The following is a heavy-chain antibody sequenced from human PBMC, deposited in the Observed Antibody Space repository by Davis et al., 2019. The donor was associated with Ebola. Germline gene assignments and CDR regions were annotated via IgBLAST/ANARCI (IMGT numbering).Heavy chain of an antibody. J-gene: IGHJ4*02. CDR3: ARGRGFWSGYYYFDY. CDR2: INSDGSST. Sequence: GESLKISCAASGFTFSSYWMHWVRQAPGKGLVWVSRINSDGSSTSYADSVKGRFTISRDNAKNTLYLQMNSLRAEDTAVYYCARGRGFWSGYYYFDYWGQGTLVTVSS. D-gene: IGHD3-3*01. V-gene: IGHV3-74*01. CDR1: GFTFSSYW.